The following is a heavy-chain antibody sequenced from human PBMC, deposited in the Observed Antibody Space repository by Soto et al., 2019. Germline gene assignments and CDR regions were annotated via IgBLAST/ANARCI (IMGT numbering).Heavy chain of an antibody. J-gene: IGHJ2*01. V-gene: IGHV3-30*18. D-gene: IGHD6-13*01. Sequence: QVQLVESGGGVVQPGRSLRLSCAASGFTFSSYGMHWVRQAPGKGLEWVAVISYDGSNKYYADSVKGRFTISRDNSKNTLYLQMNSLRAEDTAVYYCAKDAIAAAGASVFGSYFDLWGRGTLVTVSS. CDR3: AKDAIAAAGASVFGSYFDL. CDR1: GFTFSSYG. CDR2: ISYDGSNK.